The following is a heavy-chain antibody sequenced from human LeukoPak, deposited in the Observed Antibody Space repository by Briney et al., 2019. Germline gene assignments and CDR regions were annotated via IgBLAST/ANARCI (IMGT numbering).Heavy chain of an antibody. Sequence: GASVKVSCKASGYTFTIYYMHWVRQAPGQGLEWMGIINPSGGSTSYAQKFQGRVTMTRDTSTSTVYMELSSLRSEDTAVYYCAKDRRRCSSTSCQNDAFDIWGQGTMVTVSS. D-gene: IGHD2-2*01. CDR2: INPSGGST. V-gene: IGHV1-46*01. CDR1: GYTFTIYY. J-gene: IGHJ3*02. CDR3: AKDRRRCSSTSCQNDAFDI.